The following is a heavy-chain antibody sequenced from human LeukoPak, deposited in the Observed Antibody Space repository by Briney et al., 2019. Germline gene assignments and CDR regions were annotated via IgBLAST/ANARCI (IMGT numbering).Heavy chain of an antibody. J-gene: IGHJ4*02. CDR2: MNPNNGNT. CDR1: GYTFTGYD. CDR3: ARGRRADDYVWGSYRPRYYFDY. V-gene: IGHV1-8*01. Sequence: WASVKVSFKASGYTFTGYDINWVRQATGQGLEWMGWMNPNNGNTGYAQKFQGRVSMTRNTSISTAYMELSSLRSEDTAVYYCARGRRADDYVWGSYRPRYYFDYWGQGTLVNVSS. D-gene: IGHD3-16*02.